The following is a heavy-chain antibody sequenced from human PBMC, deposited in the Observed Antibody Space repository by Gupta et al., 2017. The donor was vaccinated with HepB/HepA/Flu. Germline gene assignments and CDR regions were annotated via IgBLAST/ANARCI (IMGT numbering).Heavy chain of an antibody. D-gene: IGHD3-3*01. Sequence: QVLLHESSPALVLPSETLPLTCSVSGGSINDYYLTWIRRPPGKGLEWIGYIFSSGSNDHNPSLGSRVSMSVDTSKNRFSLRLSSVPASETAVYYCARRASSNGYDFYLDYWGPGMMVTVSS. CDR1: GGSINDYY. CDR2: IFSSGSN. V-gene: IGHV4-59*08. CDR3: ARRASSNGYDFYLDY. J-gene: IGHJ4*02.